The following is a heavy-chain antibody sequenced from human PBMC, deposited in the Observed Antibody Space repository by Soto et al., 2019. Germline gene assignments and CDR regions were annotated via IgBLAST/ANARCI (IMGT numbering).Heavy chain of an antibody. CDR2: ISYDGSNK. V-gene: IGHV3-30-3*01. Sequence: PGGSLRLSCAASGFTFSSYAMHWVRQAPGKGLEWVAVISYDGSNKYYADSVKGRFTISRDNSKNTLYLQMNSLRAEDTAVYYCARDTDSSGFAGYWGQGTLVTVSS. CDR1: GFTFSSYA. J-gene: IGHJ4*02. CDR3: ARDTDSSGFAGY. D-gene: IGHD3-22*01.